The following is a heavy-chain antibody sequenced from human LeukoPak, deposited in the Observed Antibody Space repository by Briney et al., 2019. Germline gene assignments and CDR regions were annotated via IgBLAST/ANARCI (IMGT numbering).Heavy chain of an antibody. CDR3: ARDGMVRGVQPTNWFDP. D-gene: IGHD3-10*01. CDR2: ISYDGSNK. CDR1: GFTFSSYA. Sequence: GGSLRLSCAASGFTFSSYAMHWVRQAPGKGLEWVAVISYDGSNKYYADSVKGRFTISRDNSKNTLYLQMNSLRAEDTAVYYCARDGMVRGVQPTNWFDPWGQGTLVTVSS. V-gene: IGHV3-30*04. J-gene: IGHJ5*02.